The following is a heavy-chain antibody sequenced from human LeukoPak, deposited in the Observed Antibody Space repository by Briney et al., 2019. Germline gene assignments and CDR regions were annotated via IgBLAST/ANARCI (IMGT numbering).Heavy chain of an antibody. J-gene: IGHJ5*02. V-gene: IGHV4-39*07. Sequence: SETLSLTCTVSGGSISGSNYYWGWIRQPPGKGLEWIGEINHSGSTNYNPSLKSRVTISVDTSKNQFSLKLSSVTAADTAVYYCARVGYGSGSYYNNWFDPWGQGTLVTVSS. CDR2: INHSGST. CDR3: ARVGYGSGSYYNNWFDP. CDR1: GGSISGSNYY. D-gene: IGHD3-10*01.